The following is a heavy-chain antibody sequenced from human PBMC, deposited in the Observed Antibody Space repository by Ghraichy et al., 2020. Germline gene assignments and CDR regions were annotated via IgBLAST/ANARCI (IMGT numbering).Heavy chain of an antibody. CDR3: TRGFDY. CDR2: IKEDGSEK. CDR1: GFTVSNYW. J-gene: IGHJ4*02. V-gene: IGHV3-7*03. Sequence: GGSLRLSCAASGFTVSNYWMHWVRQAPGKGLEWMTNIKEDGSEKYYVDSVKGRFTISRDNAKNSLYLQMNSLRAEDTAIYYCTRGFDYWGQGTLLTVSS.